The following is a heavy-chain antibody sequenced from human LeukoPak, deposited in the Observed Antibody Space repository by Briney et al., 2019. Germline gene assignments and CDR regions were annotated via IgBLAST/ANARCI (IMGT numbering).Heavy chain of an antibody. Sequence: PGGSLRLSCAASGFTFSNFAIRWVRQVPGKGLEWVSSIDGSGDKTHYPDSVRGRFTASRDNSKNTLYLQMNSLRVEDTATYFCAKVLFNWVPIDYWGQGTPVIVSS. V-gene: IGHV3-23*01. CDR2: IDGSGDKT. CDR1: GFTFSNFA. D-gene: IGHD7-27*01. CDR3: AKVLFNWVPIDY. J-gene: IGHJ4*02.